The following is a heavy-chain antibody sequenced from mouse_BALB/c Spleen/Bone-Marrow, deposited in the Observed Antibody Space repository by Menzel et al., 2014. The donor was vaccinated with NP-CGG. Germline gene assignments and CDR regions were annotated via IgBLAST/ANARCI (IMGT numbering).Heavy chain of an antibody. Sequence: EVQLQQSGAELVKPGASVKLSCTASGFSTKDTYMHWVKQRPEQGLEWIGRIDPANGNTKYDPKFQGKATITADTSSNTAYLQLSSLTSEDTAVYYCANYDYGWYFDVWGAGTTVTVSS. CDR2: IDPANGNT. CDR3: ANYDYGWYFDV. CDR1: GFSTKDTY. D-gene: IGHD2-4*01. V-gene: IGHV14-3*02. J-gene: IGHJ1*01.